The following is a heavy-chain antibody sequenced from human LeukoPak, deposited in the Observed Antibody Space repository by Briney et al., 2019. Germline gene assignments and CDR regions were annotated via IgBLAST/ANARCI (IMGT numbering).Heavy chain of an antibody. Sequence: GGSLRLSCAASGFTFSSSAMHWVRQASGKGLEWVGRIRSKTNSYATAYAASVKGRFTITRDDSKNTTYLQMNSLKTEDTDVYYCTRHDIAAVGKRVGAFDIWGQGTMVTVSS. V-gene: IGHV3-73*01. CDR3: TRHDIAAVGKRVGAFDI. D-gene: IGHD6-13*01. CDR1: GFTFSSSA. CDR2: IRSKTNSYAT. J-gene: IGHJ3*02.